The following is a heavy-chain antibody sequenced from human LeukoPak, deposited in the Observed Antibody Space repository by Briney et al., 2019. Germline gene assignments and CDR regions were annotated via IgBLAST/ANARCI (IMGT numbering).Heavy chain of an antibody. CDR3: ARVLKGRAPFDY. CDR2: IYYSGST. V-gene: IGHV4-39*07. CDR1: GGSISSYY. Sequence: SETLSLTCTVSGGSISSYYWGWIRQPPGKGLEWIGSIYYSGSTYYNPSLKSRVTISVDTSKNQFSLKLSSVTAADTAVYYCARVLKGRAPFDYWGQGTLVTVSS. J-gene: IGHJ4*02.